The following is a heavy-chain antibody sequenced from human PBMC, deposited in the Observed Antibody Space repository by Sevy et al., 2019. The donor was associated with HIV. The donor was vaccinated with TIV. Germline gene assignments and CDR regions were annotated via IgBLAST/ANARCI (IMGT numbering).Heavy chain of an antibody. V-gene: IGHV3-9*01. CDR2: ISWNNGSI. Sequence: GGSLRLSCAASGFTFDDYAMHWVRQAPGKGLEWVSGISWNNGSIGYADSVKGRFTISRDNAKNSLYLQMNSLRAEDTALYYCAKDIHTDYYYYGMDVWGQGTTVTVSS. CDR3: AKDIHTDYYYYGMDV. CDR1: GFTFDDYA. J-gene: IGHJ6*02. D-gene: IGHD2-2*02.